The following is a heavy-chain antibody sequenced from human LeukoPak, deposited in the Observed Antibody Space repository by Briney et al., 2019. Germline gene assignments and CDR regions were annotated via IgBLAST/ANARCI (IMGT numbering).Heavy chain of an antibody. Sequence: GASVKVSCKASGGTFSSYAISWVRQAPGQGLEWMGGIIPIFGTANYAQKFQGRVTITADESTSTAYMELSSLISEDTAVYYCAGTLGDAFDIWGQGTMVTVSS. CDR3: AGTLGDAFDI. D-gene: IGHD3-16*01. CDR1: GGTFSSYA. J-gene: IGHJ3*02. CDR2: IIPIFGTA. V-gene: IGHV1-69*13.